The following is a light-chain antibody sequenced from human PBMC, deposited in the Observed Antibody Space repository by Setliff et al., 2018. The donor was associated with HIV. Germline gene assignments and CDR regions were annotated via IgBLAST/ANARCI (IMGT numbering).Light chain of an antibody. V-gene: IGLV2-23*02. CDR1: PSDVGGFTL. J-gene: IGLJ1*01. CDR2: DVS. CDR3: FSYTNTDTFV. Sequence: QSVLSQPASVSGSPGQSITISCTGTPSDVGGFTLVSWYQKYPDRVPKLIIYDVSKRPSRVSDRFSGSKSANTASLTISGLQAEDEADYSCFSYTNTDTFVFGTGTKVIV.